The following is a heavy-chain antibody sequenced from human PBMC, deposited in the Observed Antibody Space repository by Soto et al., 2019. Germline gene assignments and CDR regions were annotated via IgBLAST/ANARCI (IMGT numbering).Heavy chain of an antibody. CDR3: TKSRRSVLMVYGFGGMDV. Sequence: PGGSLRLSCAASGFSVSDYAMSWVRQAPGKGLEWVSSISGSGDGTYYGDSVKGRFTLSRDTSQKTLSLQMNNLRGEDTAVYFCTKSRRSVLMVYGFGGMDVWGRGTTVTVSS. CDR1: GFSVSDYA. J-gene: IGHJ6*02. V-gene: IGHV3-23*01. CDR2: ISGSGDGT. D-gene: IGHD2-8*01.